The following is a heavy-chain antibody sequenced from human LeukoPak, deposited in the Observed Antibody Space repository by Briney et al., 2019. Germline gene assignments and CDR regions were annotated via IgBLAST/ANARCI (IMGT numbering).Heavy chain of an antibody. D-gene: IGHD6-19*01. Sequence: SETLSLTCTVSGGSISSYYWSWIRQPPGKGLEWIGYIYYSGSTNYNPSLKSRVTISVDTSKNQFSLKLTSVTAADTAVYYCARNVGWYSHDSWGQGTLVTVSS. V-gene: IGHV4-59*08. CDR2: IYYSGST. CDR1: GGSISSYY. J-gene: IGHJ4*02. CDR3: ARNVGWYSHDS.